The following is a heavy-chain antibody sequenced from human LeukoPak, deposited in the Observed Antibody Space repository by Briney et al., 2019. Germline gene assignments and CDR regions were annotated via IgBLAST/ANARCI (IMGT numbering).Heavy chain of an antibody. CDR3: ASGPRARDGSVYNWFDP. D-gene: IGHD3-10*01. V-gene: IGHV4-39*07. Sequence: SETLSLTCTVSGGSISSSSYYWGWIRQPPGKGLEWIGSIYYSGSTYYNPSLKSRVTISVDTSKNQFSLKLSSVTAADTAVYYCASGPRARDGSVYNWFDPWGRGTLVTVSS. CDR1: GGSISSSSYY. CDR2: IYYSGST. J-gene: IGHJ5*02.